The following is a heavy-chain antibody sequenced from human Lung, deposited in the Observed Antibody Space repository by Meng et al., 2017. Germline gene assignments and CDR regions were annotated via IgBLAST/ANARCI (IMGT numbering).Heavy chain of an antibody. V-gene: IGHV1-69*01. CDR3: ARGRRNEPLFDY. D-gene: IGHD1-14*01. Sequence: QVQLVQSGAEVKKPGASVKVSCKASGYSFTGYYMHWVRQGPGQGLEWMGGLIAVFDKTKAAPRFQDRVTFTADESTSTAYMELSSLTFDDTAVYFCARGRRNEPLFDYWGQGTLVTVSS. CDR2: LIAVFDKT. CDR1: GYSFTGYY. J-gene: IGHJ4*02.